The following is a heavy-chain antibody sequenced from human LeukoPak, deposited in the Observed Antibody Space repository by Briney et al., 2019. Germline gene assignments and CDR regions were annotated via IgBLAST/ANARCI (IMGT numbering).Heavy chain of an antibody. CDR1: GGSISSYY. J-gene: IGHJ3*02. CDR2: IYTSGST. CDR3: ARDYYDHWAYHAFDI. V-gene: IGHV4-4*07. Sequence: SETLSLTCTVSGGSISSYYWSWIRQPAGKGLEWIGRIYTSGSTNYNPSLKSRVSMSVDTSKNQFSLKLSSVTAADTAVYYCARDYYDHWAYHAFDIWGQGTMVTVSS. D-gene: IGHD3-22*01.